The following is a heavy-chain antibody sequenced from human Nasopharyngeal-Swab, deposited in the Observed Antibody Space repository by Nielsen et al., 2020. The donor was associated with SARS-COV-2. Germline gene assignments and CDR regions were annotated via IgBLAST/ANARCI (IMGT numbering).Heavy chain of an antibody. CDR3: ATAYNGNYYWDY. V-gene: IGHV5-51*01. D-gene: IGHD1-7*01. J-gene: IGHJ4*02. CDR2: MYLRDSDT. Sequence: ESLKISCNGSGYSFSSYWIGWVRQMPGKGLEWMGIMYLRDSDTRYSPSFPGQVTISADKSISTAYLQWSSLKASDTAMYYCATAYNGNYYWDYWGQGTLVTVSS. CDR1: GYSFSSYW.